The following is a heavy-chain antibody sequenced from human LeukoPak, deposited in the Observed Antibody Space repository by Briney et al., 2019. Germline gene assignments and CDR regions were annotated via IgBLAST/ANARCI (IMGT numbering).Heavy chain of an antibody. V-gene: IGHV3-33*01. Sequence: GGSLRLSCAASGFTFSSYGMHWVRQAPGKGLEWVAVIWYDGSNKYYADSVKGRFTISRDNSKNTLYLQMNSLRAEDTAVYCCARDRDTATPYFDYWGQGTLVTVSS. CDR1: GFTFSSYG. J-gene: IGHJ4*02. D-gene: IGHD5-18*01. CDR3: ARDRDTATPYFDY. CDR2: IWYDGSNK.